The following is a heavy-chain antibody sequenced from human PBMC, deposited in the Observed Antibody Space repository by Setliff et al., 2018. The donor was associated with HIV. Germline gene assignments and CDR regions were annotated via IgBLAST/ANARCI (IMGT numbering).Heavy chain of an antibody. CDR2: INHSGST. D-gene: IGHD1-1*01. CDR1: GGSFSGYY. CDR3: ARERLSRLGFDY. Sequence: PSETLSLTCAVYGGSFSGYYWSWIRQPPGKGLEWIGEINHSGSTNYNPSLKSRVTISVDTSKNQFSLMLGSMTAADTAVYYCARERLSRLGFDYWGQGTLVTVSS. V-gene: IGHV4-34*01. J-gene: IGHJ4*02.